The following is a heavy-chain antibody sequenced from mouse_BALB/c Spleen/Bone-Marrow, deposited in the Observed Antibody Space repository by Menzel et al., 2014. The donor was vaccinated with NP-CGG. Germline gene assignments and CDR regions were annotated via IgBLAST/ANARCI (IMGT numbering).Heavy chain of an antibody. V-gene: IGHV14-3*02. Sequence: VQLQQSGAELVKPGASVKLSCTASGFNIKDTYIHWVEQRPEQGLEWVGRIDPANDNTKYDPKFQDKATITADTSSNTAYLQLSSLTSEDTAVYYCARDYGDYWGQDTTLTVSS. D-gene: IGHD1-1*01. CDR3: ARDYGDY. J-gene: IGHJ2*01. CDR1: GFNIKDTY. CDR2: IDPANDNT.